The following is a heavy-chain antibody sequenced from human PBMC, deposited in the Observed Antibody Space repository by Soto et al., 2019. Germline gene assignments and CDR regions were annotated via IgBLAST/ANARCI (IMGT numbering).Heavy chain of an antibody. Sequence: SETLSLTCTVSGGSISSYYWSWIRQPPGKGLEWIGYIYYSGSTNYNPSLKSRVTISVDTSKNQFSLKLSSVTAADTAVYYCARTTSYWYYFDYWGQGTLVTVSS. V-gene: IGHV4-59*01. CDR1: GGSISSYY. CDR3: ARTTSYWYYFDY. CDR2: IYYSGST. D-gene: IGHD3-10*01. J-gene: IGHJ4*02.